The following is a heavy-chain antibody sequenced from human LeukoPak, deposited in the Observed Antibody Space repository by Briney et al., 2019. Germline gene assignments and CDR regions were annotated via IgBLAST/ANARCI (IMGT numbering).Heavy chain of an antibody. V-gene: IGHV3-48*03. CDR1: GCTFSTYE. J-gene: IGHJ4*02. CDR2: ISSSGSTT. Sequence: GGSLRLSCAASGCTFSTYEMNWVRQAPGKGLEWVSYISSSGSTTYYADSVKGRFTISRDNAENSLFLQMNSLRAEDTAVYYCAQLVGGIDFDFWGQGTLVTVSS. D-gene: IGHD6-13*01. CDR3: AQLVGGIDFDF.